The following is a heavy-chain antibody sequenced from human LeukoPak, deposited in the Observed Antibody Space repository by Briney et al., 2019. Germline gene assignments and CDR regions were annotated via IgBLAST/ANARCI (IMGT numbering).Heavy chain of an antibody. CDR1: GFTFDDYA. CDR2: ITGSSGST. CDR3: AKGNYYDSFSYLYYFDY. V-gene: IGHV3-23*01. Sequence: PGGSLRLSCAVSGFTFDDYAMYWVRQAPGKGLEWVSAITGSSGSTYYADSVKGRFTISRDNSKNTLYLQMNSLRVEDTAVYYCAKGNYYDSFSYLYYFDYWGQGTLVTVSS. D-gene: IGHD3-22*01. J-gene: IGHJ4*02.